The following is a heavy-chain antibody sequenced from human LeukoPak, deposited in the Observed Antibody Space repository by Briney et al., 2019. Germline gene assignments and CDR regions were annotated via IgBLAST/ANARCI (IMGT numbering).Heavy chain of an antibody. D-gene: IGHD6-19*01. CDR3: ARHSNGWSEGTY. CDR1: GSTFSNYW. V-gene: IGHV3-7*03. J-gene: IGHJ4*02. Sequence: GGSLRLSCAASGSTFSNYWMTWVRQAPGKGLEWVANIKQDGSEKNYVDSVKGRFTISRDNAKNSLYLQMNSLRAEDTAVYYCARHSNGWSEGTYWGQGTLATVTS. CDR2: IKQDGSEK.